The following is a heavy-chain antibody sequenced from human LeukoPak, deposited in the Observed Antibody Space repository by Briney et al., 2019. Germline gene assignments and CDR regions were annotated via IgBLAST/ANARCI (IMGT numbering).Heavy chain of an antibody. D-gene: IGHD1-1*01. CDR1: GFTLRNAW. V-gene: IGHV3-15*01. CDR3: TTVTIKVY. Sequence: PGGSLRLSCAASGFTLRNAWMSWVRQAPGKGLEWVGLIKSKTDGGTTDYAAPVKGRFTISRDDSKNTLYLQMNILKTDDTAVYYCTTVTIKVYWGQGTLVTVSS. CDR2: IKSKTDGGTT. J-gene: IGHJ4*02.